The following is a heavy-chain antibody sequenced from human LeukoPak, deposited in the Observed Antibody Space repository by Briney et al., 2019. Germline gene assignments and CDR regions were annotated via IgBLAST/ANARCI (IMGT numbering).Heavy chain of an antibody. J-gene: IGHJ4*02. D-gene: IGHD3-10*01. Sequence: PGGSLRLSCTASGFTFSNYNMNWVRQAPGKGLEWVSYITSRSSSIYYADSVKGRFTISRDNAQNSLYLQMNSLRDEDTAVYYCARDSRFGKLLIPYFAYWGQGTLVTVSS. CDR2: ITSRSSSI. V-gene: IGHV3-48*02. CDR1: GFTFSNYN. CDR3: ARDSRFGKLLIPYFAY.